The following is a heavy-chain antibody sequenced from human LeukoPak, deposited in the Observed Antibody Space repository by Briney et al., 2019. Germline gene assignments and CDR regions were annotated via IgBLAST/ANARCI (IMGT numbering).Heavy chain of an antibody. CDR2: ISYDGFNK. CDR3: ARDFGSGADQ. CDR1: GLTFSSYG. J-gene: IGHJ5*02. D-gene: IGHD3-10*01. Sequence: GGSLRLSCAASGLTFSSYGMHWVRQAPGKGLEWVAIISYDGFNKYYAESVKGRFTIPRDNSQSTLYLQMNSLRVEDTALYYCARDFGSGADQWGQGTLVIVSS. V-gene: IGHV3-33*01.